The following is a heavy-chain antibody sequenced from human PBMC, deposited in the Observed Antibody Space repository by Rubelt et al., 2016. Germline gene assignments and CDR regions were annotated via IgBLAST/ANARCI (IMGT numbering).Heavy chain of an antibody. CDR1: GGSFSGYY. V-gene: IGHV4-34*01. Sequence: QMQLQQWGAGLLKPSETLSLTCAVFGGSFSGYYWSWIRQPPGKGLEWIGEINHSGSTNYNPSRKSGGSISVDKSQRQFSLKLKSGTAADTAVYYCASYSTGRAFDIWGQGTMVTVSS. D-gene: IGHD6-25*01. CDR2: INHSGST. CDR3: ASYSTGRAFDI. J-gene: IGHJ3*02.